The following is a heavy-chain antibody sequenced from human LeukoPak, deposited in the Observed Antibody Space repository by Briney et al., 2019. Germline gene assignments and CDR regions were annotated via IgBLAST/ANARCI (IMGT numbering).Heavy chain of an antibody. D-gene: IGHD1-26*01. CDR2: MNPNSGNT. CDR1: GYTFTRYD. J-gene: IGHJ6*02. Sequence: ASVKVSCKASGYTFTRYDINWVRQATGQGLEWMGWMNPNSGNTGYAQKFQGRVTMTRNTSISTAYMELSSLRSEDTAVYYCARGPEGGSYWSAFYYYYYGMDVWGQGTTVTVSS. V-gene: IGHV1-8*01. CDR3: ARGPEGGSYWSAFYYYYYGMDV.